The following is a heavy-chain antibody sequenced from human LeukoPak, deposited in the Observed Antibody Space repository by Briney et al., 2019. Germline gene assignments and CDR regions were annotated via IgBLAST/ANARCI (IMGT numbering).Heavy chain of an antibody. Sequence: PSETLSLTCAVSGGSISSSNWWSWVRQPPGKGLEWIGEIYHSGSTNYNPSLKSRVTISVDKSKNQFSLKLSSVIAADTAVYYCARVGGSGSYYIRWFDPWGQGTLVTVSS. CDR3: ARVGGSGSYYIRWFDP. CDR2: IYHSGST. J-gene: IGHJ5*02. CDR1: GGSISSSNW. D-gene: IGHD3-10*01. V-gene: IGHV4-4*02.